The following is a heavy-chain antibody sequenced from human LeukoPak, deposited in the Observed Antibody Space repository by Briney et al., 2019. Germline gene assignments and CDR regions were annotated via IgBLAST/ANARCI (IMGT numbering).Heavy chain of an antibody. D-gene: IGHD3-22*01. CDR2: IYYSGST. Sequence: SETLSLTCTVSGGSISSSSYYWGWIRQPPGKGLEWIGSIYYSGSTYYNPSLKSRVTISVDTSKNQFSLKLSSVTAADTAVYYCASLNADYYDSSGPYFDLWGRGTLVTVSS. V-gene: IGHV4-39*01. CDR1: GGSISSSSYY. J-gene: IGHJ2*01. CDR3: ASLNADYYDSSGPYFDL.